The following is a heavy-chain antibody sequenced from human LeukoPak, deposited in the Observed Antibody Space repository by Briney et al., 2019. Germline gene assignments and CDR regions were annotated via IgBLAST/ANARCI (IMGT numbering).Heavy chain of an antibody. V-gene: IGHV1-2*02. Sequence: ASVKVSCKASGYTFTGYYMHWVRQAPGQGLEWMGWINPNSGGTNYAQKFQGRVTTTRNTSISTAYMELSSLRSEDTAVYYCARGPGSSFWDYYYYYMDVWGKGTTVTVSS. CDR1: GYTFTGYY. D-gene: IGHD6-6*01. CDR3: ARGPGSSFWDYYYYYMDV. J-gene: IGHJ6*03. CDR2: INPNSGGT.